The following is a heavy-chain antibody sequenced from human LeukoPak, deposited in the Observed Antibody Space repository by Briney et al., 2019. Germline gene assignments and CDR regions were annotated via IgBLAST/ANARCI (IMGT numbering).Heavy chain of an antibody. CDR2: IVVGSGNT. CDR1: GFTFTSSA. Sequence: ASVKVSCKASGFTFTSSAVQWVRQARGQRLEWIGWIVVGSGNTNYAQKFQERVTITRDMSTSTAYMELSSLRSEDTAVYYCARDRLSEDYYGSGSPFWGQGTLVTVSS. V-gene: IGHV1-58*01. D-gene: IGHD3-10*01. J-gene: IGHJ4*02. CDR3: ARDRLSEDYYGSGSPF.